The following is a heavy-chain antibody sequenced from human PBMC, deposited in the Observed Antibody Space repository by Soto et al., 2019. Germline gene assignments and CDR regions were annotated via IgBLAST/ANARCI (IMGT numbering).Heavy chain of an antibody. V-gene: IGHV3-23*01. CDR3: EKGRGGSGSLTPRVDF. D-gene: IGHD3-10*01. Sequence: EVQLLESGGGLVQPGGSLRLSCAASGFTFNNYAMTWVRQAQGKGLEWVSAISGGGDTTSYADSVKGRFTVSRDGSKNALYLQMSSRRAEDTALYYCEKGRGGSGSLTPRVDFWGQGTLVTVSS. CDR1: GFTFNNYA. J-gene: IGHJ4*02. CDR2: ISGGGDTT.